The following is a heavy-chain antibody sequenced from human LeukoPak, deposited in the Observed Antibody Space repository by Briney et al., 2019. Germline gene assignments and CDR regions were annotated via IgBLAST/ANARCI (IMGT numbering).Heavy chain of an antibody. J-gene: IGHJ4*02. D-gene: IGHD3-3*01. V-gene: IGHV3-23*01. CDR3: VKRERFLEQPDY. CDR2: VSGSGHST. CDR1: GFTFSSYA. Sequence: PGGSLRLSCAASGFTFSSYAMSWVRQAPGKGLEWVSTVSGSGHSTFYADSVKGRFTISRDNSKNTLYLQMSSLRAEDTAFYYCVKRERFLEQPDYWGQGTLVTVSS.